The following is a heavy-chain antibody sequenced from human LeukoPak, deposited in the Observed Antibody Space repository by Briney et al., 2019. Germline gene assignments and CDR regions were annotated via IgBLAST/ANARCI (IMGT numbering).Heavy chain of an antibody. CDR2: IKQDGSEK. D-gene: IGHD3-9*01. CDR1: GFTVSSNY. CDR3: ARTYYDILTGHNPYFDY. V-gene: IGHV3-7*01. J-gene: IGHJ4*02. Sequence: GGSLRLSCAASGFTVSSNYMSWVRQAPGKGLEWVANIKQDGSEKYYVDSVKGRFTISRDNAKNSLYLQMNSLRAEDTAVYYCARTYYDILTGHNPYFDYWGQGVLVTVSS.